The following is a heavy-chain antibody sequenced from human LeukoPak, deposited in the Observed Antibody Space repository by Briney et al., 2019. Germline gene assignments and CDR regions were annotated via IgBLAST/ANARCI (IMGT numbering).Heavy chain of an antibody. V-gene: IGHV4-59*08. J-gene: IGHJ4*02. CDR3: ARQGAGVPFDY. D-gene: IGHD3-10*01. Sequence: SETLSLTCTVSGGSISTYYWSWIRQLPGKGLEWIGYINYSGSTNYNPSLKSRVSISVDTSKNQFSLKLSSVTAAGTAVYYCARQGAGVPFDYWGRGTLVTVSS. CDR1: GGSISTYY. CDR2: INYSGST.